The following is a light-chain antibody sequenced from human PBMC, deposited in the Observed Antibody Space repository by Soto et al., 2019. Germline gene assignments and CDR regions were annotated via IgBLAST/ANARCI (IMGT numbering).Light chain of an antibody. V-gene: IGKV1-12*01. J-gene: IGKJ4*01. CDR1: QGISSW. CDR3: XXTNSFPLT. Sequence: DIQMTQSPSSVSASVGDRVTITCRASQGISSWLAWYQQKPGKAPKLLIYAGYSLQSGVTLMFSXXXSGTXXXXXXXXLQPXDFXXXXXXXTNSFPLTFGGGTKVEIK. CDR2: AGY.